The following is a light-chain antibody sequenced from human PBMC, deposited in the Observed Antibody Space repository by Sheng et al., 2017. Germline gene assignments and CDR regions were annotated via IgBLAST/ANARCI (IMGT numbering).Light chain of an antibody. CDR3: QQGDRFPLT. V-gene: IGKV1-12*01. Sequence: DIQMTQSPSSVSASVGDKVTITCRASQGISNRLAWYQQRPGRAPKLLIYVASTLQSGVPSRFSGSGSETDFTLTISNLQPEDVATYFCQQGDRFPLTFGPGTKVDI. CDR1: QGISNR. J-gene: IGKJ3*01. CDR2: VAS.